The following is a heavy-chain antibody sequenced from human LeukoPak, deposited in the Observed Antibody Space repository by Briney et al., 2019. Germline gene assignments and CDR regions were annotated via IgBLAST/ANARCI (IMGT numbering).Heavy chain of an antibody. CDR2: IYTSGST. J-gene: IGHJ4*02. CDR3: ARVEALGPFDY. V-gene: IGHV4-61*02. Sequence: WIRQPAGKGLEWIGRIYTSGSTDYNPSLKSRVTISVDTSKNQFSLNLNSVTAADTAVYYCARVEALGPFDYWGQGTLVTVSS.